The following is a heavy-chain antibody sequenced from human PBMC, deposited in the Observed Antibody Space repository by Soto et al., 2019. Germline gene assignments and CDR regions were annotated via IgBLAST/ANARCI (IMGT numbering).Heavy chain of an antibody. CDR3: ARRATRWAYFDY. CDR1: GGSISSSSYY. D-gene: IGHD6-13*01. Sequence: QLQLQESGPGLVKPSETLSLTCTVSGGSISSSSYYWGWIRQPPGKGLEWIGSIYYSGSTYYNPSLKSRVTISVDTSKNQFSLKLSSVTAADTAVYYCARRATRWAYFDYWGQGTLVTVSS. V-gene: IGHV4-39*01. CDR2: IYYSGST. J-gene: IGHJ4*02.